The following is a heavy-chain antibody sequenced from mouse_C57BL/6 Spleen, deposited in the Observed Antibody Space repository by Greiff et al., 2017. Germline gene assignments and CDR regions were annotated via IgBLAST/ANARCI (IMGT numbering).Heavy chain of an antibody. D-gene: IGHD1-1*01. CDR2: IYPGNSDT. CDR1: GYTFTSYW. V-gene: IGHV1-5*01. J-gene: IGHJ2*01. CDR3: TRESTVVATYFDY. Sequence: EVQLQQSGTVLARPGASVKMSCKTSGYTFTSYWMHWVKQRPGQGLEWIGAIYPGNSDTSYNQKFKGKAKLTAVTSASTAYMGLSSLTNENSAVXYCTRESTVVATYFDYWGQGTTLTVSS.